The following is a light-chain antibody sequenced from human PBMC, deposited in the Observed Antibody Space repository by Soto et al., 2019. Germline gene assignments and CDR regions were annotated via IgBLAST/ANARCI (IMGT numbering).Light chain of an antibody. CDR3: QSYHSGNVV. CDR1: SGSIASNY. Sequence: NFMLTQPHSVSASPGKTVTISCTRSSGSIASNYVQWYQQRPGSAPTPVIYEDNERPSGVPDRFSGSIDSSSNSASLTISGLKTDDEADYYCQSYHSGNVVFGGGTQLTVL. V-gene: IGLV6-57*04. CDR2: EDN. J-gene: IGLJ2*01.